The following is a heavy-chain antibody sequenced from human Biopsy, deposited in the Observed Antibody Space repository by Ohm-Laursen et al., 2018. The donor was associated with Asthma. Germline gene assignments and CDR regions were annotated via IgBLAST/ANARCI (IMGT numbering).Heavy chain of an antibody. D-gene: IGHD6-25*01. Sequence: TLSLTCTVSYGSITSGGYYWTWIRQPPGKGLEWIGFISHSGSTYFNPSLKSRVTISLDRTKSQFSLKLRSVTAADTALYYCARAQAAEYYYGMDVWGQGTTVIVSS. CDR2: ISHSGST. J-gene: IGHJ6*02. V-gene: IGHV4-30-2*01. CDR3: ARAQAAEYYYGMDV. CDR1: YGSITSGGYY.